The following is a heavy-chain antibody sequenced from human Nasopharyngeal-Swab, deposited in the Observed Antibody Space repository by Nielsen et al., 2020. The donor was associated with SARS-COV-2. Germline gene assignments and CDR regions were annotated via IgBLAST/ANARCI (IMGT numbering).Heavy chain of an antibody. V-gene: IGHV3-23*01. J-gene: IGHJ4*02. Sequence: GGSLRLSCAASGFTFSSYGMSGVRQAPGKGLEWVSAISGSGDNTYYADSVKGRFTISRDNSKNTLYLQMNSLRVEDTAVYYCATNSSSWGGFDYWGQGTLVTVSS. CDR1: GFTFSSYG. CDR3: ATNSSSWGGFDY. D-gene: IGHD6-13*01. CDR2: ISGSGDNT.